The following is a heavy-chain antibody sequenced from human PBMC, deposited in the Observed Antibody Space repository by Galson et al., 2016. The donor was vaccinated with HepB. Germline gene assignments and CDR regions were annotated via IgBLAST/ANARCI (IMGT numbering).Heavy chain of an antibody. CDR3: AKDFREVGTTVWYFDL. CDR2: ILGGSGNA. CDR1: GFAFSNYA. J-gene: IGHJ2*01. D-gene: IGHD1-26*01. Sequence: SLRLSCAASGFAFSNYAMNWVRQAPGKGLEWVSGILGGSGNAYYADSVKGRFTISRDNSKSTLFLQMNSLRAEDTAVYYCAKDFREVGTTVWYFDLWGRGTLVSVSS. V-gene: IGHV3-23*01.